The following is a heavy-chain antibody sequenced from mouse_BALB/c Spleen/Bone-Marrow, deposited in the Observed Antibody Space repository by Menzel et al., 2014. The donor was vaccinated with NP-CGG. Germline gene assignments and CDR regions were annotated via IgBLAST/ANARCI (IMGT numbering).Heavy chain of an antibody. V-gene: IGHV1S81*02. CDR2: INPSNGRT. CDR3: ARWGFYCWYFDV. J-gene: IGHJ1*01. Sequence: VKLVESGAELVKPGASVKLSCKASGYTFXSYWMHWVKQRPGQGLEWIGEINPSNGRTNYNEKFKSKATLTVDKSSSTAYIQLSSVTSEDSAVYYCARWGFYCWYFDVWGAGTTVTVSS. CDR1: GYTFXSYW. D-gene: IGHD2-1*01.